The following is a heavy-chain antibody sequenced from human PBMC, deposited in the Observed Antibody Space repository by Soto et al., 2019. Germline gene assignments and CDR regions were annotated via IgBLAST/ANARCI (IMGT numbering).Heavy chain of an antibody. J-gene: IGHJ2*01. Sequence: QVQLQESGPGLVKPSQTLSLTCTVSGGSISSGGYYWSWIRQHPGKGLEWIGYIYYSGSTYYNPPLKSRVTISVDTSKNQFSLKLSSVTAADTAVYYCASGGRDGYNFKNGYFDLWGRGTLVTVSS. CDR3: ASGGRDGYNFKNGYFDL. CDR1: GGSISSGGYY. CDR2: IYYSGST. D-gene: IGHD5-12*01. V-gene: IGHV4-31*03.